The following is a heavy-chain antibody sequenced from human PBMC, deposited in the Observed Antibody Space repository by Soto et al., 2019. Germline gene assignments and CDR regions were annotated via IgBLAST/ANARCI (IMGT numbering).Heavy chain of an antibody. D-gene: IGHD3-9*01. CDR2: ISGSSGYI. CDR1: GFTFRSYS. CDR3: ARFQYDIFTGYPFDY. Sequence: PGGSLRLSCAASGFTFRSYSMTWVRQAPGKGLEWVSSISGSSGYIYYAESVKGRFTISRDNAKDSLFLQMNSLRADDTAVYYCARFQYDIFTGYPFDYWGQGTLVPVSS. J-gene: IGHJ4*02. V-gene: IGHV3-21*01.